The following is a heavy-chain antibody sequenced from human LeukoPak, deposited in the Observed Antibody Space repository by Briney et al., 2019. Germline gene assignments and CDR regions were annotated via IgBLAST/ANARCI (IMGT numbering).Heavy chain of an antibody. J-gene: IGHJ4*02. V-gene: IGHV4-38-2*02. CDR1: GYSISSGYY. CDR2: IYHSGST. Sequence: PSETLSLTCTVSGYSISSGYYWGWIRQPPGKGLEWIGSIYHSGSTYYNPSLKSRVTISVDTSKNQFSLKLSSVAAADTAVYYCARDLGGSYNGYFDYWGQGTLVTVSS. D-gene: IGHD1-26*01. CDR3: ARDLGGSYNGYFDY.